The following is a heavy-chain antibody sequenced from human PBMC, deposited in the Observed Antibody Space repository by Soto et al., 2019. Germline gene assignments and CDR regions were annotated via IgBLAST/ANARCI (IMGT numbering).Heavy chain of an antibody. D-gene: IGHD2-2*01. CDR3: AKKSCSSPGCPYGMDV. CDR1: GFTFSAFD. Sequence: PGGSLRLSCVASGFTFSAFDMTWVRQAPGKGLEWVSALSSSGATTYYADSVKGRFTISRDNSKNTLYLQMNSLRAEDTAVYYCAKKSCSSPGCPYGMDVWGQGTTVTVSS. V-gene: IGHV3-23*01. J-gene: IGHJ6*02. CDR2: LSSSGATT.